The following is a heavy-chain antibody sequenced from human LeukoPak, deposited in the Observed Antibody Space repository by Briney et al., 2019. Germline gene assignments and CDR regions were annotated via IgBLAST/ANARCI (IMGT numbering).Heavy chain of an antibody. V-gene: IGHV1-69*04. Sequence: ASVKVSCKASGGTFSSYAISWVRQAPGQGLEWMGRIIPILGIANYAQKFQGRVTITAVKSTSTAYMELSSLRSEDTAVYYCARKGSSWYNWDYFDYWGQGTLVTVSS. CDR3: ARKGSSWYNWDYFDY. J-gene: IGHJ4*02. CDR1: GGTFSSYA. CDR2: IIPILGIA. D-gene: IGHD6-13*01.